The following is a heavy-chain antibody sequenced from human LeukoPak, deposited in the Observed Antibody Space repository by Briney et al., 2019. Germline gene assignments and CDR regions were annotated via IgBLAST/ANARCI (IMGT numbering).Heavy chain of an antibody. CDR2: IYSGGRT. V-gene: IGHV3-66*01. CDR1: GGSFSGYY. D-gene: IGHD5-12*01. CDR3: ARDEYEYAGWFDP. J-gene: IGHJ5*02. Sequence: ETLSLTCAVYGGSFSGYYWNWVRQAPGKGLEWVSIIYSGGRTYYADSVKGRFTISRDNSKNTLYLQMNSLRVEDTAVYYCARDEYEYAGWFDPWGQGTLVTVSS.